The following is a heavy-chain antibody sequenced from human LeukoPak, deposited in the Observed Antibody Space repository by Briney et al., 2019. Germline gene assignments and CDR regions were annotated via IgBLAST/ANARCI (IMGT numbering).Heavy chain of an antibody. V-gene: IGHV3-7*04. J-gene: IGHJ4*02. CDR1: GFTFSTSW. CDR3: ARGHGSN. Sequence: GGSLRLSCAASGFTFSTSWMGWVRQVPGRGLEWVANTKQDGTESQYVDTVKGRFTISRDNTKNSLFLQMNSLTTEDTAVYYCARGHGSNWGQGVLVAVSS. CDR2: TKQDGTES.